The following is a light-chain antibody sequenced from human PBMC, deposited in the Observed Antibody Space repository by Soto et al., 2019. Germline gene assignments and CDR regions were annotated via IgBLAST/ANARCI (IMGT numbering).Light chain of an antibody. CDR2: DAS. CDR3: QQRSNQGLT. J-gene: IGKJ4*01. Sequence: EIVLTQSPATLSLSPGERATLSCRASQNVSSYLAWYQQKPGQAPRLLIYDASNRATGIPARFSGSGSGTDFTLTISSLEPEDFAVYYCQQRSNQGLTFGGGTKVEIK. V-gene: IGKV3-11*01. CDR1: QNVSSY.